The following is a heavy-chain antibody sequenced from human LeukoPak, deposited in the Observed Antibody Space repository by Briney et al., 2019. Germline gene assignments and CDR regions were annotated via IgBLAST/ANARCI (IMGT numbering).Heavy chain of an antibody. Sequence: SETLSLTCAVSGGSISSGGYSWSWIRQPPGKGLEWIGYIYHSGSTYYNPSLKSRVTISVDRSKNQFPLKLSSVTAADTAVYYCARSGYSYGPFDYWGQGTLVTVSS. CDR2: IYHSGST. CDR1: GGSISSGGYS. D-gene: IGHD5-18*01. V-gene: IGHV4-30-2*01. CDR3: ARSGYSYGPFDY. J-gene: IGHJ4*02.